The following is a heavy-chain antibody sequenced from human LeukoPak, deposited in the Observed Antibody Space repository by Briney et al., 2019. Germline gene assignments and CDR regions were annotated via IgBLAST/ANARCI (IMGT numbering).Heavy chain of an antibody. J-gene: IGHJ4*02. CDR1: GFTFSKAW. CDR3: TTPKYSGYDFYF. V-gene: IGHV3-15*07. D-gene: IGHD5-12*01. CDR2: IKSKTDGGTT. Sequence: GGSLRLSCAASGFTFSKAWMYWVRQAPGKGLEWVGRIKSKTDGGTTDYAAPVKGRFTVSRDDSKNTLFLQMNSLKTEDTATYYCTTPKYSGYDFYFWGQGTLVTVSS.